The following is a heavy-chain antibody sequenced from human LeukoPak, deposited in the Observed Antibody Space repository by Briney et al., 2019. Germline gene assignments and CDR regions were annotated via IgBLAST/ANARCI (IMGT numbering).Heavy chain of an antibody. J-gene: IGHJ5*02. CDR2: IRYDGSNK. CDR1: GFTFSSYG. D-gene: IGHD3-9*01. Sequence: PGGSLRLSCAASGFTFSSYGMHWVRQAPGKGLEWVAFIRYDGSNKYYADSVKGRFTISRDNSKNTLYLQMNSLRAEDTAVYYCAKDNYDILTGSNWFDPWGQGTLVTVSS. CDR3: AKDNYDILTGSNWFDP. V-gene: IGHV3-30*02.